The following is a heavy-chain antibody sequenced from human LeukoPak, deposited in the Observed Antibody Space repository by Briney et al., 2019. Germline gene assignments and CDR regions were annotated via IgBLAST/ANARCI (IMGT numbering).Heavy chain of an antibody. D-gene: IGHD2-2*01. CDR3: AKDHSLGYCRSTSCWLEYYYYGMDV. CDR2: ISYDGSNK. Sequence: GRSLRLSCAASGFTFSSYGMHWVRQAPGKGLEWVAVISYDGSNKYYADSVKGRFTISRDNSKNTLYLQMNSLRAEDTAVYYCAKDHSLGYCRSTSCWLEYYYYGMDVWGQGTTVTVSS. J-gene: IGHJ6*02. V-gene: IGHV3-30*18. CDR1: GFTFSSYG.